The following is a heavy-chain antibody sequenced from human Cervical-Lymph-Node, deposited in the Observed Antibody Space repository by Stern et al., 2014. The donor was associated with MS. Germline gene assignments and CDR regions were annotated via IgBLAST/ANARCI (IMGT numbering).Heavy chain of an antibody. Sequence: VQLVESGAEVQKPGSSVKVSCRASGGTFSSSDISWVRQAPGQGLEWMGGIIPIIGTANYAKKYQGRVTITADDSTSTAYMELSSLRSEDTAIYYCALGGFGHYFEYWGQGTLVTVSS. D-gene: IGHD3-10*01. V-gene: IGHV1-69*01. CDR3: ALGGFGHYFEY. J-gene: IGHJ4*02. CDR2: IIPIIGTA. CDR1: GGTFSSSD.